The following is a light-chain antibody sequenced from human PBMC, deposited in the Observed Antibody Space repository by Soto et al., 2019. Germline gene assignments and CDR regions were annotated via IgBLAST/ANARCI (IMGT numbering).Light chain of an antibody. J-gene: IGKJ2*01. Sequence: DILMTQSPSTLSASVGDRVTITCRASESISRWLAWYQQTPGQAPKLLIHRASTLATGVPSRISGSGSGTDFTLTISNLQPDDFATYYCQQYKSYSPYTFGQGTK. V-gene: IGKV1-5*03. CDR1: ESISRW. CDR3: QQYKSYSPYT. CDR2: RAS.